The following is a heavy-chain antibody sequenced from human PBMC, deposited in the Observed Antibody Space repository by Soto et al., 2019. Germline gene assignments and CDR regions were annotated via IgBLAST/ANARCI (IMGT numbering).Heavy chain of an antibody. V-gene: IGHV3-33*01. CDR2: IWYDGSNK. CDR3: ARDSGPVTYYYGMDV. D-gene: IGHD3-10*01. CDR1: GFTFSSYG. J-gene: IGHJ6*02. Sequence: PGGSLRLSCAASGFTFSSYGMHWVRQAPGKGLEWVAVIWYDGSNKYYADSVKGRFTISRDNSKNTLYLQMNSLRAEDTAVYYCARDSGPVTYYYGMDVWGQGTTVTVSS.